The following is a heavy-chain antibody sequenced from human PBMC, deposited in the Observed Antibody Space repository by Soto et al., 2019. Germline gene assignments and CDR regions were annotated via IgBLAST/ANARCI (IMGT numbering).Heavy chain of an antibody. Sequence: ASVNVSCKASGYTFTSYDIHWVRQAPGQGLEWMGIINPSCGSTSYAQKFQGRVTMTRDTSTSTVYMGLSSLRSEDTAVYYCARVRRSSGYYYGYWGQGTPVTVSS. V-gene: IGHV1-46*01. CDR2: INPSCGST. J-gene: IGHJ4*02. D-gene: IGHD3-22*01. CDR1: GYTFTSYD. CDR3: ARVRRSSGYYYGY.